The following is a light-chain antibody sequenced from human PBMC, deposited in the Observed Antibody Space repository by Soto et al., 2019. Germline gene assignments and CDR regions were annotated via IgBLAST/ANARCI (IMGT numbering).Light chain of an antibody. CDR1: QNASSF. Sequence: VLTQSPATLSLSPGERATLSCRASQNASSFLGWYQQKPGQPPRLLIYEVSDRATGIPARFSGSGSGTDFTLTISSLEPEDFAFYYWQQRSNWPLFTFGPGTKVDIK. CDR3: QQRSNWPLFT. V-gene: IGKV3-11*01. CDR2: EVS. J-gene: IGKJ3*01.